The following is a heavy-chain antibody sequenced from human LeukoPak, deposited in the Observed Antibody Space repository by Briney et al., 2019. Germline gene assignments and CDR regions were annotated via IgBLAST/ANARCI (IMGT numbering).Heavy chain of an antibody. V-gene: IGHV4-38-2*01. D-gene: IGHD6-13*01. CDR2: IYHSGST. CDR1: GHSIRSGYY. CDR3: ARQGGSNSPYYYYYMDV. J-gene: IGHJ6*03. Sequence: PSETLSLTCAVSGHSIRSGYYWGWFRQPPGKGLEWIGCIYHSGSTYFNPSLKSRVTISVDTSKNQFSLKLSSVTAADTAMYYCARQGGSNSPYYYYYMDVWGKETTVTVSS.